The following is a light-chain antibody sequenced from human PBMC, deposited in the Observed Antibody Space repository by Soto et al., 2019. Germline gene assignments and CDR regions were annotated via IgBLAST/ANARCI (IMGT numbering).Light chain of an antibody. CDR3: TSYAGGNNV. CDR2: GVN. V-gene: IGLV2-8*01. CDR1: SSDVGGYNY. Sequence: QAVVTQPPSASGSPGQSVTISCTGTSSDVGGYNYVSWYQQHPGKVPKLMVYGVNKRPSGVPDRFSGSKSGNTASLTVSGLQAEDEADYYCTSYAGGNNVFGTGTKLTVL. J-gene: IGLJ1*01.